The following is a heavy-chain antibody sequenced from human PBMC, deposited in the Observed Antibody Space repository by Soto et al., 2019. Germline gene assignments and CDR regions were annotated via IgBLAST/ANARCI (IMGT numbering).Heavy chain of an antibody. Sequence: SETLSLTCAVYGGSFSGYYWSWIRQPPGKGLEWIGEINHSGSTNYNPSLKSRVTISVDTSKNQFSLKLSPVTAADTAVYYCARLHDYSNYYPQPYGMDVWGQGTTVTVSS. J-gene: IGHJ6*02. CDR3: ARLHDYSNYYPQPYGMDV. V-gene: IGHV4-34*01. D-gene: IGHD4-4*01. CDR1: GGSFSGYY. CDR2: INHSGST.